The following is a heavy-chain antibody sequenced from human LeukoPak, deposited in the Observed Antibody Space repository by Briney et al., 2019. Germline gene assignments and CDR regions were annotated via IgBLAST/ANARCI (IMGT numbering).Heavy chain of an antibody. J-gene: IGHJ4*02. CDR1: GYSFTSYW. Sequence: GESLKISCKGSGYSFTSYWIGWVRQMPGKGLEWMVIINPSDSDARYCPSFQGQVTISADKSISTAYLQWTSLKGSDTAMYYCARHRSDSSSSPIDYWGQGTLVTVSS. CDR3: ARHRSDSSSSPIDY. V-gene: IGHV5-51*01. D-gene: IGHD6-6*01. CDR2: INPSDSDA.